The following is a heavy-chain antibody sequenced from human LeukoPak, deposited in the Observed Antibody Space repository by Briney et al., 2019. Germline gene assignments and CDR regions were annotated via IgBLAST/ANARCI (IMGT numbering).Heavy chain of an antibody. CDR3: AREGYYSGMDV. CDR1: GFTFSSYS. V-gene: IGHV3-21*01. J-gene: IGHJ6*02. CDR2: IGSSISYI. Sequence: GGSLRLSCAASGFTFSSYSMKRVRQAPGKGLEWVSFIGSSISYISYADSVKGRFAISRDNAKNSLYLQMNSLRAEDTAVYYCAREGYYSGMDVWGQGTTVTASS.